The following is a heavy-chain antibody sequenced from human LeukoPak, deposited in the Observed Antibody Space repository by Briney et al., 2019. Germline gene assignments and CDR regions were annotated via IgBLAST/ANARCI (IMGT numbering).Heavy chain of an antibody. D-gene: IGHD3-3*01. V-gene: IGHV1-69*13. CDR2: IIPILGTA. CDR3: ARAGGEGITIFGVVIKVHAFDI. CDR1: GGTFSSYA. J-gene: IGHJ3*02. Sequence: SVKVSCKASGGTFSSYAISWVRQAPGQGLEWMGGIIPILGTANYAQKFQGRVTITADESTSTAYMELSSLRSEDTAVYYCARAGGEGITIFGVVIKVHAFDIWGQGTMVTVSS.